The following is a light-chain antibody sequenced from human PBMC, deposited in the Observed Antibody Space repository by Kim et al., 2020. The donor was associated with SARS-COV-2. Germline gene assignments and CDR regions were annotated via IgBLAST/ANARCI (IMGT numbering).Light chain of an antibody. J-gene: IGLJ1*01. CDR1: SSNIGAGYD. CDR2: GNN. V-gene: IGLV1-40*01. Sequence: QRVTISCTGSSSNIGAGYDVHWYQQRPGTAPKLFIYGNNNRPSGVPDRFSGSKSGTSASLAINGLQAEDEADYYCQSYDSSLTSYVFGSGTKVTVL. CDR3: QSYDSSLTSYV.